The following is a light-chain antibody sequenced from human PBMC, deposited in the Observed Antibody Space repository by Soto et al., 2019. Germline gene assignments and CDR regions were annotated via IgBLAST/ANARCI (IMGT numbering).Light chain of an antibody. Sequence: DIVMTQSPEFLAVPLGERATIKCKSSQSLLYSSNNKTYLAWYQHRPGQSPKMLIFWASARESGVPDRISGSGSETDFTLSISGLQAEDAAVYYCQQYYSDFFTFGQGTRLEIK. J-gene: IGKJ2*01. CDR1: QSLLYSSNNKTY. CDR3: QQYYSDFFT. CDR2: WAS. V-gene: IGKV4-1*01.